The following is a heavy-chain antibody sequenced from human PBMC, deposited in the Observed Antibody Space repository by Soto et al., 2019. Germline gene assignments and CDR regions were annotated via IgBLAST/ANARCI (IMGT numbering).Heavy chain of an antibody. Sequence: GGSLRLSCAASGSAFSTFAMTWVRQAPGKGLEWVAAISVSGNNAYYADSVKGRFTISRDNSQNSVFLQMSSLRADDTAVYYCARDQLRPGILYSLGVLLPEYGLWGQGTLVTVSS. J-gene: IGHJ4*02. CDR2: ISVSGNNA. CDR1: GSAFSTFA. D-gene: IGHD3-22*01. V-gene: IGHV3-23*01. CDR3: ARDQLRPGILYSLGVLLPEYGL.